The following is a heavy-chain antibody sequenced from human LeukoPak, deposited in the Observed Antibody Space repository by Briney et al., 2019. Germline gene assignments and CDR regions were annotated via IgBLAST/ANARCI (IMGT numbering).Heavy chain of an antibody. CDR2: ISSNGGSA. CDR1: GFTFSSYA. V-gene: IGHV3-64*01. CDR3: VRREGYNSFDY. Sequence: GGSLRLSCAASGFTFSSYAMYWVRQAPGKGLEYVSAISSNGGSAYYANSVKGRFTISRGNSKNTLYLQMGSLRAEDTAVYYCVRREGYNSFDYWGQGTLVTVSS. D-gene: IGHD5-24*01. J-gene: IGHJ4*02.